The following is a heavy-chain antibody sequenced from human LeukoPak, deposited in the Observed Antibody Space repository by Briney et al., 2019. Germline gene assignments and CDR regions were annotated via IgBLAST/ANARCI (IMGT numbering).Heavy chain of an antibody. CDR3: ARDHDYGGDEYFQH. Sequence: PSETLSLTCTVSGGSISSYYWSWIRQPPGKGLEWIGYIYYSGSTNYNPSLKSRVTISVDTSKNQFSLKLSSVTAADTAVYYCARDHDYGGDEYFQHWGQGTLVTVSS. CDR2: IYYSGST. CDR1: GGSISSYY. J-gene: IGHJ1*01. V-gene: IGHV4-59*12. D-gene: IGHD4-23*01.